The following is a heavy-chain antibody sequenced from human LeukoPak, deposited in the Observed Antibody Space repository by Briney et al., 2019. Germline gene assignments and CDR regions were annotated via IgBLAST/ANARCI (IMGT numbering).Heavy chain of an antibody. V-gene: IGHV3-23*01. CDR3: AKEIDDTRGWNDY. Sequence: GGSLRLSCAASGFTFSSYAMNWVRQAPGKGLEWVSVLSGSGVNTYYADSVKGRFTISRDNSKNTLYLQMNSLRAEDTAIYYCAKEIDDTRGWNDYWGQGTLVTVSS. D-gene: IGHD3-22*01. CDR2: LSGSGVNT. J-gene: IGHJ4*02. CDR1: GFTFSSYA.